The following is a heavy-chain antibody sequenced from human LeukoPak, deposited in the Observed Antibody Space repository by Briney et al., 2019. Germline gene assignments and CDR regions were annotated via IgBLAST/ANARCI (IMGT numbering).Heavy chain of an antibody. CDR3: ARDLAAAGFDY. CDR2: IYYSGST. CDR1: GGSISSYY. Sequence: PSETLSLTCTVSGGSISSYYWSWIRQPPGKGLEWIGYIYYSGSTNYNPSLKSRVTISVDTSKNQFSLKLSSVTAADTAVYCCARDLAAAGFDYWGQGTLVTVSS. D-gene: IGHD6-13*01. J-gene: IGHJ4*02. V-gene: IGHV4-59*01.